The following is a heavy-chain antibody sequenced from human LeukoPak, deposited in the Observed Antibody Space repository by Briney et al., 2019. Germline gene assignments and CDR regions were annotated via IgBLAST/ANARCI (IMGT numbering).Heavy chain of an antibody. J-gene: IGHJ4*02. CDR1: GYTFTSYY. Sequence: ASVKVSCKAFGYTFTSYYMHWVRQAPGQGLEWMGIINPSGGSTSYAQKFQGRVTMTRDTSTSTVYMELSSLRSEDTAVYYCATTLEWQPNFDYWGQGTLVTVSS. V-gene: IGHV1-46*01. CDR2: INPSGGST. D-gene: IGHD3-3*01. CDR3: ATTLEWQPNFDY.